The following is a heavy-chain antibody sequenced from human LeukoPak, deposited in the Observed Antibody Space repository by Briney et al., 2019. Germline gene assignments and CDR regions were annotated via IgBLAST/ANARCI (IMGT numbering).Heavy chain of an antibody. CDR3: ARPNGYSSGSYYDLTWDY. CDR1: GFTFSSYY. Sequence: GGSLRLSCAASGFTFSSYYMTWVRQAPGRGLEWVANIRPDGSEKYYVDSVRGRFTISRDNAKNSLYLQMNSLRAEDMAVYYCARPNGYSSGSYYDLTWDYWGQGTLVTVPS. CDR2: IRPDGSEK. V-gene: IGHV3-7*04. D-gene: IGHD3-22*01. J-gene: IGHJ4*02.